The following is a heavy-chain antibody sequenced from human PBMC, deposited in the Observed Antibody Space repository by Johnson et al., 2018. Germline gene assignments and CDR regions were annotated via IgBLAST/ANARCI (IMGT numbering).Heavy chain of an antibody. V-gene: IGHV3-30*18. CDR1: GFTFSTHG. J-gene: IGHJ6*03. CDR3: AKDSASYYYYMGV. CDR2: ISYDGSDK. Sequence: QVQLVQSGGGVVQPGRSLRLSCAASGFTFSTHGMHWVRPAPGKGLAWVAVISYDGSDKYYADSVNGRFTISRDNSNNTLYLQMNSRRAEDTTVFYCAKDSASYYYYMGVWGKGTTVTVSS. D-gene: IGHD3-10*01.